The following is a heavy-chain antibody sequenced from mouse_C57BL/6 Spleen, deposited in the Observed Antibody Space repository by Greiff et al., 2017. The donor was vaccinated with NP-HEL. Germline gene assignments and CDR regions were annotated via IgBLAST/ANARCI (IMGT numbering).Heavy chain of an antibody. Sequence: VQLKQSGPVLVKPGASVKMSCKASGYTFTDYYMNWVKQSHGKSLELLGVINPYNGGTSYNQKFKGKATLTVDKSSSTAYMALNSLQSEDSAVYYCARSLITTVVASPTWCAYWGQVTLVTVSA. CDR3: ARSLITTVVASPTWCAY. V-gene: IGHV1-19*01. CDR1: GYTFTDYY. D-gene: IGHD1-1*01. J-gene: IGHJ3*01. CDR2: INPYNGGT.